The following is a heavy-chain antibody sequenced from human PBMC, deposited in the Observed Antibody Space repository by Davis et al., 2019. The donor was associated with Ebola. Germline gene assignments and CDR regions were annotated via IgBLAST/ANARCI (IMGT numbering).Heavy chain of an antibody. CDR1: GGSVSSGSYY. J-gene: IGHJ6*04. D-gene: IGHD5-24*01. CDR2: IYYSGST. Sequence: SETLSLTCTVSGGSVSSGSYYWSWIRQPPGKGLEWIGYIYYSGSTNYNPSLKSRVTISVDTSTNQFSLKLSSVTAADTAVYYCARAESWLQGYGMDVWGKGTTVTVSS. V-gene: IGHV4-61*01. CDR3: ARAESWLQGYGMDV.